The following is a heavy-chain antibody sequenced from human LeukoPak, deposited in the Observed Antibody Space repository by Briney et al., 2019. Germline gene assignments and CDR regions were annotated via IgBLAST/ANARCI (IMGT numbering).Heavy chain of an antibody. CDR1: GLTVSSNC. CDR2: IYSGGNT. J-gene: IGHJ3*02. V-gene: IGHV3-53*05. D-gene: IGHD5-18*01. CDR3: AGVDAAMPDAFDI. Sequence: GGSLRLSCAASGLTVSSNCMSWVRQAPGKGLEWVSFIYSGGNTYYADSVKGRFTISRDNSKNALYLQMDSLRADDTAVYYCAGVDAAMPDAFDIWGQGTTVTVSS.